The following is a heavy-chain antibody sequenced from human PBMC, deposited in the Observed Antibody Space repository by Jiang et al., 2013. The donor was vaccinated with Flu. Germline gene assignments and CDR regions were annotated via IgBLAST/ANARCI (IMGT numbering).Heavy chain of an antibody. Sequence: QLLESGGGLVQPGESLRLSCAGSGFTFNNYAMSWVRQAPGKGLEWISGISGSGRTTYYADSVKGRFTISRDNSKNTLFLQMNSLTAEDTAVYYCARDNYDYVWGGYRWLGTFWGQGTLVTVSS. CDR3: ARDNYDYVWGGYRWLGTF. CDR1: GFTFNNYA. CDR2: ISGSGRTT. V-gene: IGHV3-23*01. J-gene: IGHJ4*02. D-gene: IGHD3-16*02.